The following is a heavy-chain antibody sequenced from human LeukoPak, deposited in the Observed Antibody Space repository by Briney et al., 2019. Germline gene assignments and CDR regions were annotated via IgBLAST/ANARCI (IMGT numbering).Heavy chain of an antibody. CDR2: IIPIFGTA. CDR1: GGTFSSYA. CDR3: ARETGTWTGYYFDY. Sequence: ASVKVSCKASGGTFSSYAIGWVRQAPGQGLEWMGGIIPIFGTANYAQKFQGRVTITADKSTSTAYMELSSLRSEDTAVYYCARETGTWTGYYFDYWGQGTLVTVSS. V-gene: IGHV1-69*06. J-gene: IGHJ4*02. D-gene: IGHD3-9*01.